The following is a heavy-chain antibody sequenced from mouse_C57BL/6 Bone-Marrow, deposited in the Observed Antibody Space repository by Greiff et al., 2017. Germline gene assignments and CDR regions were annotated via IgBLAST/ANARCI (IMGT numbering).Heavy chain of an antibody. CDR3: ALYYGSRFDGDLDV. Sequence: VQLLESGAELVRPGASVKLSCKASGYTFTSYGISWVKQRTGQGLEWIGEIYPRSGNTYYNEKFKGKATLTADKSSSTAYMELRSLTSEDSAVYCCALYYGSRFDGDLDVWGAGTAVTVSS. D-gene: IGHD1-1*01. CDR2: IYPRSGNT. CDR1: GYTFTSYG. J-gene: IGHJ1*01. V-gene: IGHV1-81*01.